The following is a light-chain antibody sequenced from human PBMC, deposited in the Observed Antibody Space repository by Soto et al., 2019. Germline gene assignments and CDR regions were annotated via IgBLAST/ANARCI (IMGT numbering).Light chain of an antibody. CDR1: QSISSW. J-gene: IGKJ3*01. V-gene: IGKV1-5*01. CDR2: DAS. Sequence: DIQMTQSPSTLSASVGDRVTITCRASQSISSWLAWYQQKPGKAPKLLIYDASSLESGVPSRFSGSGSVTEFTLSISSLQPDDFATYYGEQYNSYSPLTFGPGTKVDIK. CDR3: EQYNSYSPLT.